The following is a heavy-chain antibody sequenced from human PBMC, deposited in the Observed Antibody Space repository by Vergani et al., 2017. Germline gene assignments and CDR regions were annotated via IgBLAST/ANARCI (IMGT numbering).Heavy chain of an antibody. CDR2: ISSSSSTI. J-gene: IGHJ3*02. D-gene: IGHD5-12*01. CDR3: ARFIRVATTATNDDAFDI. V-gene: IGHV3-48*02. CDR1: GFTFSSYS. Sequence: EVQLVESGGGLVQPGGSLRLSCAASGFTFSSYSMNWVRQAPGKGLEWVSYISSSSSTIYYADFVKGRFTISRDNAKNSLYLQMNSLRDEDTAVYYCARFIRVATTATNDDAFDIWGQGTMVTVSS.